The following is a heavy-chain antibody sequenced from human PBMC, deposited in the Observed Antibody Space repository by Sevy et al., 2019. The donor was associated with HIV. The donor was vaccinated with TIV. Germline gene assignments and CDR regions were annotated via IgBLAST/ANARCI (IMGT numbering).Heavy chain of an antibody. V-gene: IGHV3-66*02. CDR3: ARDGGSYGYLY. D-gene: IGHD5-18*01. CDR2: IYSGGST. J-gene: IGHJ4*02. Sequence: GGSLRLSCAASGFTVSSNYMSWLRQAPGKGLEWASVIYSGGSTYYSDSVKGRLTISRDNSKNTLYLQMNSLRAEDTAVYYSARDGGSYGYLYWGQGTLVTVSS. CDR1: GFTVSSNY.